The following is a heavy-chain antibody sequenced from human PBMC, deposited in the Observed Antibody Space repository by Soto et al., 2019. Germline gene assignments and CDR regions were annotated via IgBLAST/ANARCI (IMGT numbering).Heavy chain of an antibody. D-gene: IGHD1-26*01. Sequence: GGSLRLSCAASGFTVGISDMSWVRHVPGKGLVWISHTDIDGSFTTYADSVKGRFTISRDNAKNTLFLQMNSLRAEDTAVYYCVRDDFGLGLDYWGLGTLVTVSS. CDR2: TDIDGSFT. CDR3: VRDDFGLGLDY. V-gene: IGHV3-74*01. CDR1: GFTVGISD. J-gene: IGHJ4*02.